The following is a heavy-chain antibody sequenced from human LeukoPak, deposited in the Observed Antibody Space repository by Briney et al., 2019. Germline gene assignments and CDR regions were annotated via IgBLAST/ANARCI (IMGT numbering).Heavy chain of an antibody. V-gene: IGHV1-69*04. D-gene: IGHD2-21*02. Sequence: VASVKVSRKASGGTFSSYAISWVRQAPGQGLEWMGRIIPILGIANYAQKFQGRVTITADKSTSTAYMELSSLRSEDTAVYYCARASSTVTADYWGQGTLVTVSS. CDR3: ARASSTVTADY. CDR2: IIPILGIA. CDR1: GGTFSSYA. J-gene: IGHJ4*02.